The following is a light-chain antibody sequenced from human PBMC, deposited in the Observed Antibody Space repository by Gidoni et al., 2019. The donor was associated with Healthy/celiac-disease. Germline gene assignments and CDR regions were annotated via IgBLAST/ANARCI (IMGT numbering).Light chain of an antibody. J-gene: IGLJ2*01. V-gene: IGLV2-23*01. CDR3: CSYAGSSTFV. CDR1: SSDVGSYNL. Sequence: SALTQPAPGSGSPGRSITISCTGTSSDVGSYNLVPWYQQHPGKAPKLMIYEGSKRPSGVSNRFSGSKSGNTASLTISGLQAEDEADYYCCSYAGSSTFVFGGGTKLTVL. CDR2: EGS.